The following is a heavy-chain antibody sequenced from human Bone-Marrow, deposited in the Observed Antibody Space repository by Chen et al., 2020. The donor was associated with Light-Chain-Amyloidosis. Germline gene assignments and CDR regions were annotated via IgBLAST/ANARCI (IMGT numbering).Heavy chain of an antibody. CDR3: VKAGITMIRSGTFDS. D-gene: IGHD3-22*01. CDR1: GFTFSNYA. CDR2: ISGSDGRRT. V-gene: IGHV3-23*04. J-gene: IGHJ4*02. Sequence: EVQLVESGGGVVPPGGSLRLSCVASGFTFSNYALNWVRQAPGKGLEWVSVISGSDGRRTFHADSVKGRFTISRDNSENKMYLQMNSLRLEDTAIYYCVKAGITMIRSGTFDSWGQGTLVIVSS.